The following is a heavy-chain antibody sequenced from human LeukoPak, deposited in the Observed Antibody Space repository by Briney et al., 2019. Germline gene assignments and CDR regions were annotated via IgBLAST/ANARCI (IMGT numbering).Heavy chain of an antibody. D-gene: IGHD3-16*01. V-gene: IGHV3-53*01. CDR1: GFTVSSTY. Sequence: GGSLRLSCAASGFTVSSTYMSWVRRAPGKGLEWVSVIYSGGSTYYADSVKGRFTISRDNSKNTLHLQMNSLRAEDTAVYYCATAGEIGNDYWGQGTLVTVSS. CDR3: ATAGEIGNDY. J-gene: IGHJ4*02. CDR2: IYSGGST.